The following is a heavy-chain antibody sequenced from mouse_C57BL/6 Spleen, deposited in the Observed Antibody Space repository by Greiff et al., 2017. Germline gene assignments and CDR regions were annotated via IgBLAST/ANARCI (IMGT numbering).Heavy chain of an antibody. CDR2: IHPNSGST. D-gene: IGHD1-1*01. J-gene: IGHJ3*01. CDR1: GYTFTSYW. V-gene: IGHV1-64*01. CDR3: ARECTTVVESFAY. Sequence: VQLQQPGAELVKPGASVKLSCKASGYTFTSYWMHWVKQRPGQGLEWIGMIHPNSGSTNYNEKFKSKATLTVDKSSSTAYMQLSSLTSEDSAVYYCARECTTVVESFAYWGQGTLVTVSA.